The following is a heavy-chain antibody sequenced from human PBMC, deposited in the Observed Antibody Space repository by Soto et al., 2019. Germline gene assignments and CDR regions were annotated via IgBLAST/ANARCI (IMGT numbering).Heavy chain of an antibody. CDR3: ARIPRLSGYQLPSGWFDP. CDR1: GYTFTSYG. Sequence: GASVKVSCKASGYTFTSYGISWVRQAPGQGLEWMGWISAYNGNTNYAQKLQGRVTMTTDTSTSTAYMELRSLRSDDTAVYYCARIPRLSGYQLPSGWFDPWGQGTLVTVSS. V-gene: IGHV1-18*04. CDR2: ISAYNGNT. D-gene: IGHD2-2*01. J-gene: IGHJ5*02.